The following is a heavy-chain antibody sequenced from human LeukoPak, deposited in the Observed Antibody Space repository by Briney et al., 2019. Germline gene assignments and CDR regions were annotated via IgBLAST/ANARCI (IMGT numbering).Heavy chain of an antibody. V-gene: IGHV3-30-3*01. CDR2: ISYDGSNK. J-gene: IGHJ4*02. D-gene: IGHD2/OR15-2a*01. CDR1: GFTFSSYA. CDR3: VRDNPRCCGVIPSNIDDY. Sequence: GGSLRLSCAASGFTFSSYAMHWVRQAPGKGLEWVAVISYDGSNKYYADSVRGRFTISRDNAKNSLYLQMNSLRAEDTAVYYCVRDNPRCCGVIPSNIDDYWGQGTLVTVSS.